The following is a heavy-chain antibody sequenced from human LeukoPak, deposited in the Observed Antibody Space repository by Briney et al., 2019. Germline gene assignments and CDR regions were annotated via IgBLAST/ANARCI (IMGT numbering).Heavy chain of an antibody. CDR3: AKDGGRWLQFHAFDI. CDR1: GFTFSSYG. Sequence: GGSLRLSCAASGFTFSSYGMHWVRQAPGKGLEWVAFIRYDGSNKYYADSVKGRFTISRDNSKNSLYLQMNSLRAEDTAVYYCAKDGGRWLQFHAFDIWGQGTMVTVSS. CDR2: IRYDGSNK. J-gene: IGHJ3*02. D-gene: IGHD5-24*01. V-gene: IGHV3-30*02.